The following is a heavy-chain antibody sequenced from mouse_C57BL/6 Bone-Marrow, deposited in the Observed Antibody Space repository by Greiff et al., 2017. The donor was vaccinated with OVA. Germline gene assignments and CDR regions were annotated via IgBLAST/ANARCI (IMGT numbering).Heavy chain of an antibody. CDR3: TTPYGSSYLWYFDV. CDR1: GFNIKDYY. D-gene: IGHD1-1*01. V-gene: IGHV14-1*01. Sequence: EVQLQQSGAELVRPGASVKLSCTASGFNIKDYYMHWVKQRPEQGLKWIGRIDPEDGATEYAPKFQGKATMTADTSSNTAYLQLSSLTSEDTAVYYCTTPYGSSYLWYFDVWGTGTTVTVSS. J-gene: IGHJ1*03. CDR2: IDPEDGAT.